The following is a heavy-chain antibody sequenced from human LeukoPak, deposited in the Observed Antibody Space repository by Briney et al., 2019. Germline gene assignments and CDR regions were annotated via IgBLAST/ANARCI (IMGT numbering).Heavy chain of an antibody. J-gene: IGHJ5*02. CDR1: RGSISSYY. D-gene: IGHD3-9*01. CDR3: ARGGGLRYFVWLSPYNWFDP. Sequence: SETLSLTCTVPRGSISSYYWCWIRQPPREGLEWIGYIYYSGSTNYNPSLKSRVSIAVDTSKKQFSLKLSSVTAADTAVYYCARGGGLRYFVWLSPYNWFDPWGQGTLGTVSS. CDR2: IYYSGST. V-gene: IGHV4-59*01.